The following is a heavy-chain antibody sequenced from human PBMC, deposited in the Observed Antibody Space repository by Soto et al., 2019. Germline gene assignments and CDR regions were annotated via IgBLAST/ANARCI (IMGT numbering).Heavy chain of an antibody. CDR1: GFSISDYG. V-gene: IGHV3-30*18. D-gene: IGHD1-26*01. J-gene: IGHJ6*02. CDR3: AKGAGDRLSLGMDV. CDR2: ISYDGSNT. Sequence: QVQLVESGGGVVQPGWSLRLSCAASGFSISDYGMEWVRQAPGKGLEWVAFISYDGSNTYYADSVKRRFTISRDNSKDTLFLQMTGLRREDTAVYYCAKGAGDRLSLGMDVWGQGTTVTVSS.